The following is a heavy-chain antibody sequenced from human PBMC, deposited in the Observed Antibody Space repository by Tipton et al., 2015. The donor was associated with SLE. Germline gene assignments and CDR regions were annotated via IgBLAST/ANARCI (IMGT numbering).Heavy chain of an antibody. D-gene: IGHD3-22*01. V-gene: IGHV3-30*02. CDR1: GFTFSSYG. J-gene: IGHJ4*02. CDR2: IRYDGSNK. Sequence: SLRLSCAASGFTFSSYGMHWVRQAPGKGLEWVAFIRYDGSNKYYADSVKGRFTISRDNSKNTLYLQMNSLRAEDTAVYYCARAPDYYDSSGYYSFDYWGQGTLVTVSS. CDR3: ARAPDYYDSSGYYSFDY.